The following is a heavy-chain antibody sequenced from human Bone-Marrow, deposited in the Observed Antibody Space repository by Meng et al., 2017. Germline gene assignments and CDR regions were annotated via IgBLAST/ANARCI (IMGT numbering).Heavy chain of an antibody. CDR1: GFTFSSYH. V-gene: IGHV3-64*01. CDR3: ARDSSYYYYGMDV. CDR2: ITGNGDST. Sequence: GESLKISCAASGFTFSSYHMHWVRQAPGKGLEYVSSITGNGDSTYYANSVKGRFTISRDNSKNTLYLQMNSLRAEDTAVYYCARDSSYYYYGMDVWGQGTTVTVSS. J-gene: IGHJ6*02. D-gene: IGHD6-13*01.